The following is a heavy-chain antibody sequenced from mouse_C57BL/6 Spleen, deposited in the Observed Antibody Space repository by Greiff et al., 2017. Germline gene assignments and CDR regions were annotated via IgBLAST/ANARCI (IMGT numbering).Heavy chain of an antibody. CDR2: ISSGGDYI. CDR1: GFTFSSYA. D-gene: IGHD1-1*01. V-gene: IGHV5-9-1*02. Sequence: EVNVVESGEGLVKPGGSLKLSCAASGFTFSSYAMSWVRQTPEKRLEWVAYISSGGDYIYYADTVKGRFTISRDNARNTLYLQMSSLKSEDTAMYYCTRVYGSSYAMDYWGQGTSVTVSS. J-gene: IGHJ4*01. CDR3: TRVYGSSYAMDY.